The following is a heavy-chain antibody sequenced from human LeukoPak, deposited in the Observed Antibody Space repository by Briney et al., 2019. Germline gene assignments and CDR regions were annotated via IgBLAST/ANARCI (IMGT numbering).Heavy chain of an antibody. D-gene: IGHD3-9*01. Sequence: PSETLSLTCTVSGGSISSSSYYWGWIRQPPGKGLGWIGSIYYSGSTYYNPSLKSRVTISVDTSKNQFSLKLSSVTAADTAVYYCASGDYDILTGYYRWGQGTLVTVSS. CDR1: GGSISSSSYY. J-gene: IGHJ4*02. CDR2: IYYSGST. V-gene: IGHV4-39*01. CDR3: ASGDYDILTGYYR.